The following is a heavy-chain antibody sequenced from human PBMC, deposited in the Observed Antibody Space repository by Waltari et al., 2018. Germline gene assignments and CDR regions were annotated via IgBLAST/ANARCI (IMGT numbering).Heavy chain of an antibody. V-gene: IGHV1-69*12. D-gene: IGHD6-6*01. CDR1: GGTFSSYA. J-gene: IGHJ6*02. CDR3: ARGLEYSSSRGYYYYGMDV. Sequence: QVQLVQSGAEVKKPGSSVKVSCKASGGTFSSYAISWVRQAPGQGLEWMGGIIPIFGTANNAQKVQGRVTITADETTSTAYMELSSLRSEDTAVYYCARGLEYSSSRGYYYYGMDVWGQGTTVTVSS. CDR2: IIPIFGTA.